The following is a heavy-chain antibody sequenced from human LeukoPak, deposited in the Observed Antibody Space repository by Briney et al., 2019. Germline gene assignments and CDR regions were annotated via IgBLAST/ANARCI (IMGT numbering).Heavy chain of an antibody. CDR3: ARSAGSSPYYYYYMDV. D-gene: IGHD6-6*01. Sequence: ASVKVSCKAPGYTFTTYGISWVRQAPGQGLEWMGWISTYNGNTNTDYAQKLQGRVSMTTDTSTSTAYMELRSLRSDDTAVYYCARSAGSSPYYYYYMDVWGKGTTVTVSS. CDR2: ISTYNGNT. CDR1: GYTFTTYG. V-gene: IGHV1-18*01. J-gene: IGHJ6*03.